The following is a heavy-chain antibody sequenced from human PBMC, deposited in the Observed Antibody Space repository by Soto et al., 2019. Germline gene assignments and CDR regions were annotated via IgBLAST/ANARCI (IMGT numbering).Heavy chain of an antibody. V-gene: IGHV3-21*01. D-gene: IGHD3-10*01. CDR3: ARDILSGGAYTDS. CDR1: GFTFSTYT. J-gene: IGHJ5*01. CDR2: ISSGSSYI. Sequence: GSLRLSCAASGFTFSTYTMNWVRQAPGKGLEWISSISSGSSYIYYAGSVKGRFTISRDNAKNSLFLQMNSLRADDTAVYYCARDILSGGAYTDSWGQGTKVTVSS.